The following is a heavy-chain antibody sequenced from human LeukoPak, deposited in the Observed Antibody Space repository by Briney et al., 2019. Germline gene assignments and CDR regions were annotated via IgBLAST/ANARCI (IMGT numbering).Heavy chain of an antibody. CDR2: IIPIFGTA. CDR3: AIMVVATHRSWFDP. J-gene: IGHJ5*02. D-gene: IGHD2-15*01. Sequence: ASVKVSCKASGGTFSSYAISWVRQAPGQGLEWMGGIIPIFGTANYAQKFQGRVTITADKSTSTAYMELSSLRSEDTAVYYCAIMVVATHRSWFDPWGQGTLVTVSS. CDR1: GGTFSSYA. V-gene: IGHV1-69*06.